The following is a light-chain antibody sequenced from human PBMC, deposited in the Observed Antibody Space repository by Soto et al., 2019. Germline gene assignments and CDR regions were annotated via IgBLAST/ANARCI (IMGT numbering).Light chain of an antibody. V-gene: IGKV3-11*01. CDR2: DAS. J-gene: IGKJ1*01. Sequence: IVLTQSPATLSLSPGERATLSCRASQSVSNYVSWYQQKPGQAPRLLIYDASNSATGIPARFSGSGSGTDFTLTISSLEPEDFAVYYCQKRSKLLTFGQGTKVEIK. CDR3: QKRSKLLT. CDR1: QSVSNY.